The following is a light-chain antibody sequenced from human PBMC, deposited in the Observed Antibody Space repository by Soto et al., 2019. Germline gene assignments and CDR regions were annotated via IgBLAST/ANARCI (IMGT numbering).Light chain of an antibody. Sequence: EIVLTQSPGTLSESLGERATLSCRASQSVSSNYLAWYQQKPGQAPRLLIYGASSRATGIPDRFSGSGSGTDFTLTISRLEPEDFAVYYCQQYGSLSWTFGQGTNVEIK. CDR3: QQYGSLSWT. V-gene: IGKV3-20*01. CDR2: GAS. J-gene: IGKJ1*01. CDR1: QSVSSNY.